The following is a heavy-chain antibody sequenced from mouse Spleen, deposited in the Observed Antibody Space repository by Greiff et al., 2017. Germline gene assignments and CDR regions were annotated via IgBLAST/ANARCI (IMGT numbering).Heavy chain of an antibody. CDR1: GYTFTSYW. J-gene: IGHJ2*01. D-gene: IGHD1-3*01. CDR3: ARESGY. Sequence: VKLQQPGAELVKPGASVKLSCKASGYTFTSYWMQWVKQRPGQGLEWIGEIDPSDSYTNYNQKFKGKATLTVDTSSSTAYMQLSSLTSEDSAVYYCARESGYWGQGTTLTVSS. V-gene: IGHV1-50*01. CDR2: IDPSDSYT.